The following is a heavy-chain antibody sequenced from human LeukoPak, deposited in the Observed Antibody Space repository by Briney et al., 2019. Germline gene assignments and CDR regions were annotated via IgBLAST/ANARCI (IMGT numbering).Heavy chain of an antibody. D-gene: IGHD3-3*01. J-gene: IGHJ4*02. CDR1: GGSISSYY. CDR2: IYTSGST. CDR3: ARRGKRRITIFGVVPNDY. Sequence: PSETLSLTCTVSGGSISSYYWSWIRQPAGKGLEWIGRIYTSGSTNYNPSLKSRVTMSVDTSKNQFSLKLSSVTAADTAVYYCARRGKRRITIFGVVPNDYWGQGTLVTVSS. V-gene: IGHV4-4*07.